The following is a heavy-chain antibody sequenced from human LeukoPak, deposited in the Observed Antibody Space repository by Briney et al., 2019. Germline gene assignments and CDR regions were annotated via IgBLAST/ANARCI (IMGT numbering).Heavy chain of an antibody. CDR1: GFTFSSYE. D-gene: IGHD1-26*01. V-gene: IGHV3-48*03. Sequence: GRCRRPSCAGSGFTFSSYEMNWVRQARGKGLEWVSYISNSGSSIYYADSVKGRLTISRDNAKNSLYLQMNSLRAEDTAVYYCARNPAGIGDYLGQGTLVTVSS. CDR2: ISNSGSSI. CDR3: ARNPAGIGDY. J-gene: IGHJ4*02.